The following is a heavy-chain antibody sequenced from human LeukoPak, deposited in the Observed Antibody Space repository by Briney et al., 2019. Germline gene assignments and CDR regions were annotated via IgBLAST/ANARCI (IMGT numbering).Heavy chain of an antibody. V-gene: IGHV3-7*01. CDR2: IKPDGIAT. J-gene: IGHJ4*02. CDR1: GFTFSSYW. CDR3: ARDRGYILVSRQNHFDY. Sequence: GGSLRLSCAASGFTFSSYWMSWVRQAPGKGLEWVANIKPDGIATYYVESVAGRFTISRDNAKDSLYLQMNSLRVENTAVYYCARDRGYILVSRQNHFDYWGQGTLVTVSS. D-gene: IGHD3-10*01.